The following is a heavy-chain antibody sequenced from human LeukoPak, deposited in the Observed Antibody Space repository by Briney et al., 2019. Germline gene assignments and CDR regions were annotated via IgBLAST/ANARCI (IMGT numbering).Heavy chain of an antibody. CDR2: ISSNGGST. J-gene: IGHJ4*02. V-gene: IGHV3-64D*06. Sequence: PGGSLRLSCSASGFTFSSYAMHWVRQAPGKGLEYVSAISSNGGSTYYADSVKGRFTISRDNSKNTLYLQMSSLGAEDTAVYYCVKDLKLGYCSGGSCYSPGSDYWGQGTLVTVSS. D-gene: IGHD2-15*01. CDR1: GFTFSSYA. CDR3: VKDLKLGYCSGGSCYSPGSDY.